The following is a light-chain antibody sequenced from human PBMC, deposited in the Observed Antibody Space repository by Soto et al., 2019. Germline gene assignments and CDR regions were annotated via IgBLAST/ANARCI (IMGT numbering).Light chain of an antibody. J-gene: IGKJ1*01. CDR1: QSVSSSY. Sequence: EIVLTQSPGTLSLSPGERATLSCRASQSVSSSYLAWYQQKPGQAPRLLIYGASSRATGIPDRFSGSGSGTDFTLTISRMEPGDFAVYCCQQYGSSPRTLGQGTKVDIK. CDR2: GAS. CDR3: QQYGSSPRT. V-gene: IGKV3-20*01.